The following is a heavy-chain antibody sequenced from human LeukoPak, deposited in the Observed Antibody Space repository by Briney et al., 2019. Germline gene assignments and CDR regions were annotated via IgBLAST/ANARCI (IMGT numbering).Heavy chain of an antibody. CDR1: GGSISSSSHY. J-gene: IGHJ6*02. V-gene: IGHV4-39*01. Sequence: TSETLSLTCTVSGGSISSSSHYWVWIRQPPGKGLEWIGSIYYRGSTYYNPPLKSRVTISVDTSKNQFSQKLSSVTAADTAVYYCARLHYYYYGMDVWGQRTTVTVSS. CDR2: IYYRGST. CDR3: ARLHYYYYGMDV.